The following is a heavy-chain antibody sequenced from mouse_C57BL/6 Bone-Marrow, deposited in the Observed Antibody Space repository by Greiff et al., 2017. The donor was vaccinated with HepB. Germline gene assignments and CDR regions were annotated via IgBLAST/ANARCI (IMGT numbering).Heavy chain of an antibody. J-gene: IGHJ4*01. CDR2: IDPANGNT. V-gene: IGHV14-3*01. D-gene: IGHD2-4*01. Sequence: VQLQQSVAELVRPGASVKLSCTASGFNIKNTYMHWVKQRPEQGLEWIGRIDPANGNTKYAPKFQGKATITADTSSNTSYLQLSSLTSEDTAIYYCAPYDYDDYYAMDYWGQGTSVTVSS. CDR3: APYDYDDYYAMDY. CDR1: GFNIKNTY.